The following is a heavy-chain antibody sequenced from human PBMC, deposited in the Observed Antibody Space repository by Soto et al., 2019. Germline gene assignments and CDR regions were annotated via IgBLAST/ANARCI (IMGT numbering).Heavy chain of an antibody. V-gene: IGHV2-5*01. CDR3: AHRVMGPAAPQIDS. Sequence: QITLKESGPTLVKPTQTLTLTCTFSGFSLSASGVGVAWIRQPPGKALEWLALIFWNDDKFYTSSLRNRLTITKDTSKNQVILTLTNMEPEDAATYYCAHRVMGPAAPQIDSWGPGTLVTVSS. CDR2: IFWNDDK. D-gene: IGHD6-6*01. J-gene: IGHJ4*02. CDR1: GFSLSASGVG.